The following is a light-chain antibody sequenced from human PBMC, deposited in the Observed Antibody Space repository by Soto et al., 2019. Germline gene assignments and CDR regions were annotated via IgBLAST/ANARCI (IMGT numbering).Light chain of an antibody. CDR1: QSVSSK. V-gene: IGKV3-20*01. CDR3: QQYGSSPRT. Sequence: EIVMTQSPATLSVSPGERATLSCRASQSVSSKLAWFQQKPGQAPSLLIYGASNRATGIPDRFSGSGSGTDFTLTISRLEPEDFAVYCCQQYGSSPRTFGQGTKVEIK. J-gene: IGKJ1*01. CDR2: GAS.